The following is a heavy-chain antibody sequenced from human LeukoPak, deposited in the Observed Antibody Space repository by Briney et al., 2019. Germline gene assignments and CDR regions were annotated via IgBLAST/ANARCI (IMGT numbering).Heavy chain of an antibody. D-gene: IGHD4-11*01. CDR1: GYTFTSYC. CDR3: ARGRDYSNSVAANNWFDP. J-gene: IGHJ5*02. CDR2: ISAYNGNT. V-gene: IGHV1-18*01. Sequence: ASVKVSCKASGYTFTSYCISWVRQAPGQGLEWMGWISAYNGNTNYAQKLQGRVTMTTDTSTSTAYMELRSLRSDDTAVYYCARGRDYSNSVAANNWFDPWGQGTLVTVSS.